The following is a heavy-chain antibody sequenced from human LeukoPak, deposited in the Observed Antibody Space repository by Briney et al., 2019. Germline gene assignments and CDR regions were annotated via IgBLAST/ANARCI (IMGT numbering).Heavy chain of an antibody. CDR2: ISAYNGNT. D-gene: IGHD3-22*01. CDR3: ARNYYDSSGYFGFDY. V-gene: IGHV1-18*01. CDR1: GGTFSSYA. Sequence: ASVKVSCKASGGTFSSYAISWVRQAPGQGLEWMGSISAYNGNTNYAQKLQGRVTMTTDTSTSTAYMELRSLRSDDTAVYYCARNYYDSSGYFGFDYWGQGTLVTVSS. J-gene: IGHJ4*02.